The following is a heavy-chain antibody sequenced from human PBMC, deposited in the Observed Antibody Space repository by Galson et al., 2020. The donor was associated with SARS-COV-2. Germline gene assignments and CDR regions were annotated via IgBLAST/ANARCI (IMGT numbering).Heavy chain of an antibody. CDR3: ARQWRFNRLLSGGSNWFDP. D-gene: IGHD3-16*01. J-gene: IGHJ5*02. CDR1: GGSISSSSYY. V-gene: IGHV4-39*01. Sequence: SETLSLTCTVSGGSISSSSYYWGWIRQPPGKGLEWIGSIYYSGSTYYNPSLKSRVTISVDTSKNQFSLKLSSVTAADTAVYYCARQWRFNRLLSGGSNWFDPWGQGTLVTVSS. CDR2: IYYSGST.